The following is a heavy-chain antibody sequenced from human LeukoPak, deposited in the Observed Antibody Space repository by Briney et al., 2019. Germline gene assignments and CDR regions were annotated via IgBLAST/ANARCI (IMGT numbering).Heavy chain of an antibody. Sequence: GGSLRLSCAASGFPFDTYGMHWVRQAPGKGLEWVAVISYDGSNKYYSDSVKGRFTISRDNSKNTLDLQMNSLRAEDTAVYYCARDLETLAGRNELIWSNWIDPWGQGTLVTVSS. D-gene: IGHD3-3*02. J-gene: IGHJ5*02. CDR2: ISYDGSNK. CDR1: GFPFDTYG. V-gene: IGHV3-30*19. CDR3: ARDLETLAGRNELIWSNWIDP.